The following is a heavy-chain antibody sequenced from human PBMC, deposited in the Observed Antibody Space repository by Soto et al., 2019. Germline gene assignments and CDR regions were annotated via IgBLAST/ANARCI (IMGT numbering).Heavy chain of an antibody. V-gene: IGHV1-8*02. Sequence: GVSVQVSSKASGYTVTTHNTNCLRQATGQGLEWMGWMNHNSGTTGYAQKFQDRITLTRDTPKTTDYMELSSLTSDDTAVYFCVRYGVAGAYWGQGAQGTVSS. CDR3: VRYGVAGAY. CDR1: GYTVTTHN. CDR2: MNHNSGTT. D-gene: IGHD2-8*01. J-gene: IGHJ4*01.